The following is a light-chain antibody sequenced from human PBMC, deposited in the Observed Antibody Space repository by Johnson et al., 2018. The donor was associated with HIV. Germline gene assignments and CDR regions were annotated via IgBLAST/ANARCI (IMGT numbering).Light chain of an antibody. J-gene: IGLJ1*01. V-gene: IGLV1-51*01. Sequence: QSVSTQSPSVSAAPGQKVTISCSGSSSNIGNNYVSWYQQIPGTAPKLLIYDNNKRPSGIPDRFSASKSGTSATLGITGLQTGDEADYYCGTWDSSLSAYVFGTGTKVTVL. CDR1: SSNIGNNY. CDR2: DNN. CDR3: GTWDSSLSAYV.